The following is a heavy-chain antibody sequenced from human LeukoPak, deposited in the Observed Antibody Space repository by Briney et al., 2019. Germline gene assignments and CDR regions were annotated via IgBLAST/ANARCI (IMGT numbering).Heavy chain of an antibody. J-gene: IGHJ6*02. CDR3: ARLQRPGYSYGIEYGMDV. CDR1: GFTFSDYY. Sequence: GGSLRLSCAASGFTFSDYYMSWIRQAPGKGLEWVSYISSSGSTIYYADSVMGRFTISRDNAKNSLYLQMNSLRAEDTAVYYCARLQRPGYSYGIEYGMDVWGQGTTVTVSS. V-gene: IGHV3-11*01. CDR2: ISSSGSTI. D-gene: IGHD5-18*01.